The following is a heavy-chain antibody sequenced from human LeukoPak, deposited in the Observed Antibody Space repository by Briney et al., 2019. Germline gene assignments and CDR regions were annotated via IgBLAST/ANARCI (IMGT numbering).Heavy chain of an antibody. Sequence: SETLSLTCAVYGGSFSGYYWSWIRQPPGKGLEWIGSIYHSGSTYYNPSLKSRVTISVDTSKNQFSLKLSSVTAADTAVYYCARVGRNYDYVWGSYRLDGYFDYWGQGTLVTVSS. CDR2: IYHSGST. V-gene: IGHV4-34*01. CDR3: ARVGRNYDYVWGSYRLDGYFDY. CDR1: GGSFSGYY. J-gene: IGHJ4*02. D-gene: IGHD3-16*02.